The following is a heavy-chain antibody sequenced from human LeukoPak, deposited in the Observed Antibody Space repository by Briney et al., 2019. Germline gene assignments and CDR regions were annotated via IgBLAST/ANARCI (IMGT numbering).Heavy chain of an antibody. CDR2: IYSGGST. CDR1: GFTVSSNY. D-gene: IGHD6-13*01. J-gene: IGHJ4*02. Sequence: GGSLRLSCAASGFTVSSNYMSWVRQAPGKGLEWVSVIYSGGSTYYADSAKGRFTISRDNSKNTLYLQMNSLRAEDTAVYYCARVLGSSWYSDWGQGTLVTVSS. V-gene: IGHV3-66*01. CDR3: ARVLGSSWYSD.